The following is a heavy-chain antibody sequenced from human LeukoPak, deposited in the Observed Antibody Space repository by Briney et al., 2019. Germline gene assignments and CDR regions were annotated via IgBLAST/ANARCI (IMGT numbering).Heavy chain of an antibody. CDR2: ISGSGSDGST. D-gene: IGHD6-13*01. CDR1: GFTFTYYA. Sequence: PGGSLRLSCAASGFTFTYYAMNWVRQAPGKGLEWVSAISGSGSDGSTYYADSVKGRFTISRDNSKNTLYLQMNSLRAEDTAIYYCARSGQHLFDFWGQGTLVTVSS. V-gene: IGHV3-23*01. J-gene: IGHJ4*02. CDR3: ARSGQHLFDF.